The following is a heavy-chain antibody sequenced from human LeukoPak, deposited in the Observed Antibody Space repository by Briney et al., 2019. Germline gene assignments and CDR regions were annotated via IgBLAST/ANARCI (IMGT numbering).Heavy chain of an antibody. J-gene: IGHJ4*02. D-gene: IGHD2-21*01. CDR1: GGSISSSSYY. CDR3: ARGVAGHFGGFFFDS. CDR2: IYYSGST. Sequence: SETLSLTCTVSGGSISSSSYYWGWIRQPPGKGLEWIGSIYYSGSTYYNPSLKSRVTISVDTSKNQFSLKLSSVTAADTAVYYCARGVAGHFGGFFFDSWGQGALVTVSS. V-gene: IGHV4-39*07.